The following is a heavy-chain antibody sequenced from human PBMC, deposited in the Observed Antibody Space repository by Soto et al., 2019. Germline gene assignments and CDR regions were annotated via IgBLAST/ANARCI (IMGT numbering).Heavy chain of an antibody. J-gene: IGHJ4*02. CDR3: AAMTKVTTSGGAY. Sequence: ASVKVSCKASGGTFSSYTISWVRQAPGQGLEWMGRIIPILGIANYAQKFQGRVTITADESTSTAYMELSSLRSEDTAVYYCAAMTKVTTSGGAYWGQGTLVTVSS. CDR1: GGTFSSYT. V-gene: IGHV1-69*02. CDR2: IIPILGIA. D-gene: IGHD4-17*01.